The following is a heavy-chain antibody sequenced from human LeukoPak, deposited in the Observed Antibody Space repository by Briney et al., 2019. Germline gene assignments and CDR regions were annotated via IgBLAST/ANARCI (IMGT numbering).Heavy chain of an antibody. V-gene: IGHV3-53*01. Sequence: PGGSLRLSCAASGFTVSGKYMRCVRQAPGKGLECVSVIYSGGSTYYADSVKGRFTISRDNSKNTLSLQMNSLRAEDTAVYYCASAAAAAWSYFDYWGQGTLVTVSS. D-gene: IGHD6-13*01. CDR3: ASAAAAAWSYFDY. CDR1: GFTVSGKY. J-gene: IGHJ4*02. CDR2: IYSGGST.